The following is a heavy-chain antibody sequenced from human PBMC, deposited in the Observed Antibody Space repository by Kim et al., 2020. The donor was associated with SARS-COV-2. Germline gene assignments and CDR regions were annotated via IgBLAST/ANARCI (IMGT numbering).Heavy chain of an antibody. CDR2: ISSSGSTI. V-gene: IGHV3-11*01. D-gene: IGHD3-10*01. J-gene: IGHJ5*02. CDR3: AGEGVNVLLWFGDQWGWLDP. Sequence: GGTLRLSCAASGFTFSDYYMSWIRQAPGKGLEWVSYISSSGSTIYYADSVKGRFTISRDNAKNSLYLQMNSLRAEDTAAYYCAGEGVNVLLWFGDQWGWLDPWGQGTLVTVSS. CDR1: GFTFSDYY.